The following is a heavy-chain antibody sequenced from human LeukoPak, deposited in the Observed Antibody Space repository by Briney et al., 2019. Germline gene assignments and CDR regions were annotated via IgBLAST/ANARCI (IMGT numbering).Heavy chain of an antibody. CDR2: IYYSGST. CDR3: ARHRGGLGRCFEY. D-gene: IGHD3-10*01. V-gene: IGHV4-39*01. CDR1: GGSISSSSYY. J-gene: IGHJ4*02. Sequence: SETLSLTRTVSGGSISSSSYYWGWIRQPPGKGLEWIGSIYYSGSTYYNPSLKSRATISVDTSKNQLSLKLSSVTAADTAVYYCARHRGGLGRCFEYWGQGTLVTVSS.